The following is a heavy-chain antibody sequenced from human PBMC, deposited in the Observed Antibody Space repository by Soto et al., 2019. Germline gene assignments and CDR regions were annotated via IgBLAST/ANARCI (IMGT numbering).Heavy chain of an antibody. CDR2: ISGSGGST. CDR3: AKDSPLRCSGTSCTRGINWFDP. J-gene: IGHJ5*02. Sequence: PGGSLRLSCAASGFTFSSYAMSWVRQAPGKGLEWVSAISGSGGSTYYADSVKGRFTISRDNSKNTLYLQMNSLRAEDTAVYYCAKDSPLRCSGTSCTRGINWFDPWGQGTLVTVSS. D-gene: IGHD2-2*01. V-gene: IGHV3-23*01. CDR1: GFTFSSYA.